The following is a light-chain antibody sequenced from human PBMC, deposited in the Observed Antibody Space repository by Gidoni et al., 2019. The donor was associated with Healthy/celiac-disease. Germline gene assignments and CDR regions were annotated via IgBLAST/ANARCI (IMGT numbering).Light chain of an antibody. J-gene: IGLJ2*01. CDR1: TLGDKY. Sequence: SYYLTQPPSVSVSPGPTASITCSGDTLGDKYACWYQQKPGQSPVLVIYQDSKRPSGIPERFSGSNSGNTATLTIRGTQAMDEADYYCQAWDSSTEVFGGGTKLTVL. CDR2: QDS. V-gene: IGLV3-1*01. CDR3: QAWDSSTEV.